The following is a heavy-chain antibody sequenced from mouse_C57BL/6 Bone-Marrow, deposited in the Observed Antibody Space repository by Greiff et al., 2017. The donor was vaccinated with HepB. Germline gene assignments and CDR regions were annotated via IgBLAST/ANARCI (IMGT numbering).Heavy chain of an antibody. J-gene: IGHJ2*01. V-gene: IGHV1-82*01. CDR1: GYAFSSSW. CDR2: IYPGDGDT. Sequence: QVQLQQSGPELVKPGASVKISCKASGYAFSSSWMNWVKQRPGKGLEWIGRIYPGDGDTNYNGKFKGKATLTADKSSSTAYMQLSSLTSEDSAVYFCARLRRFDYWGQGTTLTVSS. CDR3: ARLRRFDY.